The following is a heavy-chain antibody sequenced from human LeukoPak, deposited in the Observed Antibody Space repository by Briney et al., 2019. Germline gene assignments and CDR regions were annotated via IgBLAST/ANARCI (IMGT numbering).Heavy chain of an antibody. CDR1: GYSISSGYN. Sequence: PSETLSLTCTVSGYSISSGYNWGWIRQPPGKGLEWIGSIYHSGSAYYNPSLKSRVTISVDTSKNQFSLKLSSVTAADTAVYYCARDQMASCSGGSCYPYYFDYWGQGTLVTVSS. V-gene: IGHV4-38-2*02. D-gene: IGHD2-15*01. CDR2: IYHSGSA. J-gene: IGHJ4*02. CDR3: ARDQMASCSGGSCYPYYFDY.